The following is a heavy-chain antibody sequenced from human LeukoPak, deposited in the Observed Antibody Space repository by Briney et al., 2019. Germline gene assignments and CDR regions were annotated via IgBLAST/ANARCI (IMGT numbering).Heavy chain of an antibody. CDR1: GFTCSYHG. CDR3: ARDYRGSGSSDRPFDI. J-gene: IGHJ3*02. V-gene: IGHV3-48*01. CDR2: ISSSSSTI. D-gene: IGHD3-10*01. Sequence: GGSLRLSCVGSGFTCSYHGLHWVRQAPGKGGEGGSYISSSSSTIYYADSVKGRFTISRDNAKNSLYLQMNSLRAEDTAVYYCARDYRGSGSSDRPFDIWGQGAMVTVSS.